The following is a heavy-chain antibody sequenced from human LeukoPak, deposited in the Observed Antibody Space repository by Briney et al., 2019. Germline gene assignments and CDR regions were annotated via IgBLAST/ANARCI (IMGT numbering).Heavy chain of an antibody. D-gene: IGHD6-6*01. CDR1: GGSISSYF. J-gene: IGHJ3*02. CDR2: IYHTGNT. CDR3: AREGLAARRGGFDI. V-gene: IGHV4-59*01. Sequence: SETLSLTCTVSGGSISSYFWAWIRQPPGKGLEWIGYIYHTGNTNYSPSLRGRVTMSIDTSRNQFSLKLNSVTATDTAVYYCAREGLAARRGGFDIWGQGTVVTVSS.